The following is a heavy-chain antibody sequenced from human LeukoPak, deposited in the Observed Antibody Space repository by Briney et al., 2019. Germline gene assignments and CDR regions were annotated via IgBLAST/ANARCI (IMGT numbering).Heavy chain of an antibody. CDR1: GGTFSSYA. V-gene: IGHV1-69*05. D-gene: IGHD2-15*01. J-gene: IGHJ5*02. CDR3: ARSATLNDNWFDP. CDR2: IIPIFGTA. Sequence: SVKVSCRASGGTFSSYAISWVRQAPGQGLEWMGGIIPIFGTANYAQKFQGRVTITTDESTSTAYMELSSLRSEDTAVYYCARSATLNDNWFDPWGQGTLVTVSS.